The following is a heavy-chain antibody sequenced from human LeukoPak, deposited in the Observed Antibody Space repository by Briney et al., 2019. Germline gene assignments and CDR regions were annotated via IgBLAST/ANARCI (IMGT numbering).Heavy chain of an antibody. Sequence: SETLSLTCTVSGGSISGYYWSWIRQPPGKGLEWIGYIYSSGTTNYNPSLKSQITISLDTSKDQFSLKLSSVTAADTAVYYCARNSPFYYYGMDVWGQGTTVTVSS. CDR1: GGSISGYY. CDR2: IYSSGTT. J-gene: IGHJ6*02. V-gene: IGHV4-59*01. D-gene: IGHD4-23*01. CDR3: ARNSPFYYYGMDV.